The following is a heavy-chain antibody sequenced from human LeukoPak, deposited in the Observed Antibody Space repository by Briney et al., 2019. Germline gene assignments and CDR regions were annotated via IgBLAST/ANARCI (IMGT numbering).Heavy chain of an antibody. V-gene: IGHV3-15*01. J-gene: IGHJ4*02. CDR3: TTAAVH. CDR1: GFTFSNAW. Sequence: GGPLTLSCAASGFTFSNAWLSWVRQRPAKGLAWVGRIRIKNDGGTTDYATPVKGRFTISRDDSKNTLYLQMYSLKTEDTAVYYCTTAAVHWGQGTLVTVSS. CDR2: IRIKNDGGTT.